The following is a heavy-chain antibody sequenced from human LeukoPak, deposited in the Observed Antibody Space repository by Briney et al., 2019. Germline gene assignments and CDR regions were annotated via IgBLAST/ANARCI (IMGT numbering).Heavy chain of an antibody. V-gene: IGHV3-23*01. Sequence: PGGSLRLSCAASGFTFSSYAMSWVRQAPGEGLEWVSAISGSGGSTYYADSVKGRFTISRDNSKNTLYLQMNSLRAEDTAVYYCAKDSYYYDSSAPLREVDYWGQGTLVTVSS. D-gene: IGHD3-22*01. CDR1: GFTFSSYA. CDR2: ISGSGGST. CDR3: AKDSYYYDSSAPLREVDY. J-gene: IGHJ4*02.